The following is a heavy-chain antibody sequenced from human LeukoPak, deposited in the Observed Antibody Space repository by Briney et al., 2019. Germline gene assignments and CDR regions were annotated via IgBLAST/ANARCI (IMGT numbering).Heavy chain of an antibody. J-gene: IGHJ4*02. CDR1: GYTFTGQY. D-gene: IGHD5-12*01. V-gene: IGHV1-2*02. Sequence: ASVKVSCKAYGYTFTGQYMHWVRQAPGQGLEWMGWINPNTGDTNYAQKFQGRVTMTRDTAISTAYLELSRLASDDTAVYYCASYPRYISSPPFDYWGQGPLVTVSS. CDR3: ASYPRYISSPPFDY. CDR2: INPNTGDT.